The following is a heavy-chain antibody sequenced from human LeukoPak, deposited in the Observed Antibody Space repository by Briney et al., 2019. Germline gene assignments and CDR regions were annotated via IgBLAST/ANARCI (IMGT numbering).Heavy chain of an antibody. CDR1: GFTFSSYW. V-gene: IGHV3-74*01. D-gene: IGHD4-17*01. CDR3: ARDRGDDYGDPNWFDP. CDR2: INSDGSST. Sequence: GGSLRLSCAASGFTFSSYWMHWVRHAPGKGLVWVSRINSDGSSTSYADSVKSRFAISRDNAKNTLYLQMNSLRAEDTAVYYCARDRGDDYGDPNWFDPWGQGTLVTVSS. J-gene: IGHJ5*02.